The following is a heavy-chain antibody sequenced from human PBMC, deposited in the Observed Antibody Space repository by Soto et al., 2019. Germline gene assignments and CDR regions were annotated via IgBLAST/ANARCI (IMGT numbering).Heavy chain of an antibody. D-gene: IGHD3-10*01. CDR2: INAGTGNT. Sequence: QVQLVQSGAEVKKPGASVKVSCKASGYTFTSYAMHWVRQAPGQRLEWMGWINAGTGNTKYSQKFQGRVTITRDTSGSTAYMELSSLRSEDTDVYYCAGATTHRNPEWFGAYLAPPKRIFDYWGQGTLVTVSS. V-gene: IGHV1-3*01. J-gene: IGHJ4*02. CDR3: AGATTHRNPEWFGAYLAPPKRIFDY. CDR1: GYTFTSYA.